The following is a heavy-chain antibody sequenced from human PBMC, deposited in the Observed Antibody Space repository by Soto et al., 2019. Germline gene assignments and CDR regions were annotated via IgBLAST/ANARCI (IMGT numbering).Heavy chain of an antibody. CDR2: VNHSGST. J-gene: IGHJ6*02. D-gene: IGHD2-2*01. V-gene: IGHV4-34*01. CDR1: GGSFSGYY. Sequence: SETLSLTCAVYGGSFSGYYWSWIRQPPGKGLEWIGEVNHSGSTNYNPSLKSRVTISVDTSKNQFSLKLSSVTAADTAVYYCASQGYCSSTSCYSADYYGMDVWGQGTTVTVSS. CDR3: ASQGYCSSTSCYSADYYGMDV.